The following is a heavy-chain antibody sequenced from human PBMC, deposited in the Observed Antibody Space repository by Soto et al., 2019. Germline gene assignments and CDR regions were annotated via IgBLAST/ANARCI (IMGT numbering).Heavy chain of an antibody. V-gene: IGHV3-23*01. D-gene: IGHD3-22*01. CDR1: GFTFSSYA. J-gene: IGHJ4*02. CDR2: ISGSGGST. CDR3: AKDYNYYDSSGYHTTFDY. Sequence: PGGSLRLSCAASGFTFSSYAMSWVRQAPGKGLEWVSAISGSGGSTYYADSVKGRFTISRDNSKNTLYLQMNSLRAEDTAVYYCAKDYNYYDSSGYHTTFDYWGQGTLVTVSS.